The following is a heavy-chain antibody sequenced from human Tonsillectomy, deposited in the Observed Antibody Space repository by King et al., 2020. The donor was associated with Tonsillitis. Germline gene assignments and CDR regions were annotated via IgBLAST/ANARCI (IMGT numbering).Heavy chain of an antibody. CDR3: ARWGSSGPYFDY. CDR1: GGSINTYY. CDR2: IHYTGST. J-gene: IGHJ4*02. Sequence: VQLQESGPGLVRPSETLSLTCTVSGGSINTYYWSWIRKSPGKGLEWIGFIHYTGSTNYNPSLKSRVTISVDTSKKQFSLRLGSVTAADTAVYHCARWGSSGPYFDYWGQGILVTVSS. D-gene: IGHD6-13*01. V-gene: IGHV4-59*08.